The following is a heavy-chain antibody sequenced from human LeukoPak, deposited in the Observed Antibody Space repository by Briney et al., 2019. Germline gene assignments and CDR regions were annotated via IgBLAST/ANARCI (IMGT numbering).Heavy chain of an antibody. CDR2: INHSGST. CDR1: GGSFSGYY. D-gene: IGHD3-16*02. J-gene: IGHJ4*02. V-gene: IGHV4-34*01. CDR3: ARGRRNDYVWGSYRSGYFDY. Sequence: PSETLSLTCAVYGGSFSGYYWSWIRHPPGKGLEWIGEINHSGSTNYNPSLKSRVTISVDTSKNQFSLKLSSVTAADTAVYYCARGRRNDYVWGSYRSGYFDYWGQGTLVTVSS.